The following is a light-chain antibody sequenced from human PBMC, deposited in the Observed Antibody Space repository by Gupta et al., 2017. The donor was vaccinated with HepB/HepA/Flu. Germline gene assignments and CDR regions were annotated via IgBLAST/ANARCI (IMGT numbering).Light chain of an antibody. Sequence: QLMVTQSSSASASRGSSVKLTCTLGSGYSHYSIGWHQQQPGKAPRFLMKVESSGRYNKGSGIPDRFSGSSSGAARYLTISNLQSEDEADYYCETWDSNIRVFGGGTKLTVL. CDR1: SGYSHYS. V-gene: IGLV4-60*03. CDR3: ETWDSNIRV. CDR2: VESSGRY. J-gene: IGLJ2*01.